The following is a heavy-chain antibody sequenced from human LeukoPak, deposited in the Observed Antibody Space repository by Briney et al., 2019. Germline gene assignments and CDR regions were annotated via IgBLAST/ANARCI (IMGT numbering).Heavy chain of an antibody. D-gene: IGHD5-18*01. CDR1: GFSFSNYW. CDR2: IRGDESRK. V-gene: IGHV3-7*04. J-gene: IGHJ4*02. Sequence: GGSLRLSCAASGFSFSNYWMTWLRQAPGKGLEWVANIRGDESRKYYLDSVTGRFTISRDNAKNSLYLQMNSLRAEDTAVYYCARVDTAMVAYYFDYWGQGTLVTVSS. CDR3: ARVDTAMVAYYFDY.